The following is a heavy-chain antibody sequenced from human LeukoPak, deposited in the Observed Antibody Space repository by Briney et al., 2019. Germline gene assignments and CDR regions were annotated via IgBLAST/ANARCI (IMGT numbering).Heavy chain of an antibody. V-gene: IGHV3-30*18. Sequence: GGSLRLSCAASGFTFSSYGMHWVRQAPGKGLEGVAGISYDGSNKYYADSVKGRFTISRDNSKNTLYLQMNSLRAEDTAVYYCAKPWADYYDSSGYYLFQHWGQGTLVTVSS. J-gene: IGHJ1*01. D-gene: IGHD3-22*01. CDR1: GFTFSSYG. CDR2: ISYDGSNK. CDR3: AKPWADYYDSSGYYLFQH.